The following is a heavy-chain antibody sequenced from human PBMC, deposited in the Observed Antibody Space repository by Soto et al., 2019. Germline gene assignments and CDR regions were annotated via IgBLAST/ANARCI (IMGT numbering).Heavy chain of an antibody. J-gene: IGHJ6*02. Sequence: SGGSLRLSCAASGFTFTGSAIHWVRQASGKGLEWVGRIRSKPNSYATEYAASVKGRFAISRDNSKNTLYLQMNSLRAEDTAVYYCAKDGGYSYGYSPRYYYGMDVWGQGTTVTVSS. CDR3: AKDGGYSYGYSPRYYYGMDV. D-gene: IGHD5-18*01. CDR1: GFTFTGSA. CDR2: IRSKPNSYAT. V-gene: IGHV3-73*01.